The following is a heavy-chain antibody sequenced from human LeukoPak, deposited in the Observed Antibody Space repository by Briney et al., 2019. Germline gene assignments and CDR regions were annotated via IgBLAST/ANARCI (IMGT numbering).Heavy chain of an antibody. V-gene: IGHV3-48*01. CDR3: ARGPSGYHNT. CDR1: GFTVSSNS. J-gene: IGHJ4*02. CDR2: ISSSGSTK. D-gene: IGHD5-12*01. Sequence: GGSLRLSCTVSGFTVSSNSWNWVRQAPGKGLEWVSYISSSGSTKYYADSVKGRFTISRDNSKNTLYLQMNSLRAEDTAVYYCARGPSGYHNTGGQGTLVTVSS.